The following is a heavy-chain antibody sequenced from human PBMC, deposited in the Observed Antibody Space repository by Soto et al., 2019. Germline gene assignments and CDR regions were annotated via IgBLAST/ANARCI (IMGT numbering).Heavy chain of an antibody. D-gene: IGHD2-8*01. CDR3: ARYNSYAIDY. V-gene: IGHV4-4*02. J-gene: IGHJ4*02. Sequence: SETLSLTCIVSCGSVSSSNWCSWVRQPPGKGLEWIGEIYHSGSTTYNPSLKSRVTLSVDTSKNQFSLKMTSVTAADRAMYFCARYNSYAIDYWGRGTLVTVSS. CDR1: CGSVSSSNW. CDR2: IYHSGST.